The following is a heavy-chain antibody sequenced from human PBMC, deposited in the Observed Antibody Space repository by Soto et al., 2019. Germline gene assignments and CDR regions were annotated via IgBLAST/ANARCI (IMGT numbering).Heavy chain of an antibody. V-gene: IGHV2-5*02. CDR1: GFSLSTSGVG. Sequence: QITLKESGPTRVKPTQTLTLTCNFSGFSLSTSGVGVGRLRQPPGKALEWLAVIYWDDDKRYSPSLKNRLTISKDTSKNQVVLTMTSMDPADTATYFCAHRGYMSGNWDQGYLDYWGPGILIAVSS. CDR2: IYWDDDK. CDR3: AHRGYMSGNWDQGYLDY. D-gene: IGHD7-27*01. J-gene: IGHJ4*02.